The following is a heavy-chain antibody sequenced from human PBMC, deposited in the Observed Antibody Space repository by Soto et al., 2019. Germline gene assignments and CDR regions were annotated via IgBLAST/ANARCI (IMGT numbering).Heavy chain of an antibody. V-gene: IGHV4-59*01. CDR2: IYYSGST. D-gene: IGHD3-10*01. J-gene: IGHJ6*02. CDR3: ARHRSGSGSYYTDYYYYYGMDV. Sequence: PSETLSLTCTVSGGSISSYYWSWIRQPPGKGLEWIGYIYYSGSTNYNPSLKSRVTISVDTSKNQFSLNLSSVTAADTAVYYCARHRSGSGSYYTDYYYYYGMDVWGQGTTVTVSS. CDR1: GGSISSYY.